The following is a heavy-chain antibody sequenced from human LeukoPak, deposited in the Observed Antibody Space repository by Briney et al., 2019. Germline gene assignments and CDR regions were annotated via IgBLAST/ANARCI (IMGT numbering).Heavy chain of an antibody. V-gene: IGHV4-61*02. J-gene: IGHJ4*02. CDR2: IYISGGT. D-gene: IGHD6-13*01. Sequence: SQTLSLTCTVSGGSISSGSYYWSWIRQPAGKGLEWIGRIYISGGTNYNPSLKSRVTVSVDTSKNQFSLKLSSVTAADTAVYYCARDYSSSWYGIDYWGQGTLVTVSS. CDR1: GGSISSGSYY. CDR3: ARDYSSSWYGIDY.